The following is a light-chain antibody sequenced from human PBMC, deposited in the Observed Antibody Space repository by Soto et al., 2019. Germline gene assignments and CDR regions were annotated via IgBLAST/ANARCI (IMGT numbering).Light chain of an antibody. Sequence: EIVLTQSPGTLSLSPGERATLSCRASQSVSSSYLAWYQQKPGQAPRLLIYGASSRATGIPDRFSGSVSGTDFTLTISRLEPEDFAVYYCLQYGSSSWTFGQGTKVEIK. V-gene: IGKV3-20*01. CDR1: QSVSSSY. J-gene: IGKJ1*01. CDR2: GAS. CDR3: LQYGSSSWT.